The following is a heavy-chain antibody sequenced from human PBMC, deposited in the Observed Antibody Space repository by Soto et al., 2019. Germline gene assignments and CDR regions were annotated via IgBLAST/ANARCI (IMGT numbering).Heavy chain of an antibody. D-gene: IGHD3-22*01. CDR3: ASSNYDSPIPLYY. Sequence: SETLSLTCTVSGASITQYYWNWIRQSPGKGLEWIVSVSSTGSTVYNPSLTSRVTVSLDRSKNQFSLKLSSVTAADTAVYYCASSNYDSPIPLYYWGQGTLVTVSS. CDR1: GASITQYY. CDR2: VSSTGST. V-gene: IGHV4-4*08. J-gene: IGHJ4*02.